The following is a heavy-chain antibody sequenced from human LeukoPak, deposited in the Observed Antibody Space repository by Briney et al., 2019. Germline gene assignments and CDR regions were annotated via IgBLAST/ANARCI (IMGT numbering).Heavy chain of an antibody. Sequence: PGGSLRLSCAASGFTFSSYWMHWVRQAPGKGLVWVSRINSDGSSTSYADSVKGRFTISRDNAKNTLYLQMNSLRAEDTAVYYCARGRLLWFGESTYYMDVWGKGTTGTVSS. CDR2: INSDGSST. D-gene: IGHD3-10*01. CDR1: GFTFSSYW. V-gene: IGHV3-74*01. J-gene: IGHJ6*03. CDR3: ARGRLLWFGESTYYMDV.